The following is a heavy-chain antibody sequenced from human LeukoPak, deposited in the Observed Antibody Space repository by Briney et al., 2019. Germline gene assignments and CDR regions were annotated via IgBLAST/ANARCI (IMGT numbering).Heavy chain of an antibody. D-gene: IGHD2-15*01. CDR2: ISGGGTST. CDR3: ARPRLEYCSGGSCFDAFDI. V-gene: IGHV3-23*01. CDR1: RFTFMNYA. Sequence: GGSLRLSCAASRFTFMNYAISWVRQAPGKGLEWVSVISGGGTSTYYADSVKGRFTISRDNSKNTLFLQMNSLTAEDTAIYSCARPRLEYCSGGSCFDAFDIWGQGTMVTVSS. J-gene: IGHJ3*02.